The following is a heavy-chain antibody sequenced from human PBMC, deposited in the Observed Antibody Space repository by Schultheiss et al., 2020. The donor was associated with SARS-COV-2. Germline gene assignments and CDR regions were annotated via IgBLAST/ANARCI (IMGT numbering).Heavy chain of an antibody. CDR1: GFTFSNYA. D-gene: IGHD6-19*01. CDR3: ARDQYSSGWT. J-gene: IGHJ5*02. V-gene: IGHV3-48*04. CDR2: ISSSGSTI. Sequence: GGSLRLSCAASGFTFSNYAMTWVRQAPGKGLEWVSYISSSGSTIYYADSVKGRFTISRDNAKNSLYLQMNSLRAEDTAVYYCARDQYSSGWTWGQGTLVTVSS.